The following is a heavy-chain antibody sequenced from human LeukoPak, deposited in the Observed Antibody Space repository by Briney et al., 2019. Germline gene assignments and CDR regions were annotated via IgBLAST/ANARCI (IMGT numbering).Heavy chain of an antibody. V-gene: IGHV3-7*01. D-gene: IGHD3-16*02. CDR2: IKQDGSEK. J-gene: IGHJ5*02. CDR1: GFTFSSHW. CDR3: ARETSVGTRGGLWGSSRLKWFDP. Sequence: PGGSLRLSCAASGFTFSSHWMSWVGQAPGKGLEWVANIKQDGSEKYYVDSVKGRYTISRDNAKKSLYLQMNSLRVEDTAVYYCARETSVGTRGGLWGSSRLKWFDPWGQGTLGTVSS.